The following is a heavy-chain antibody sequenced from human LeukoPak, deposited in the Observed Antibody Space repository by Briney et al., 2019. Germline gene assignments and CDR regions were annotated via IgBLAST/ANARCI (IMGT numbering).Heavy chain of an antibody. CDR2: ISSIGAI. Sequence: GGSLRLSCAASGFTFTTYAMNWVRQAPGKGLEWVSHISSIGAIYYADSVKGRFTISRDNAKNSLYLQMISLRVEDTAVYYCARDRFGDYTFDNWGQGTLVTVS. J-gene: IGHJ4*02. CDR3: ARDRFGDYTFDN. CDR1: GFTFTTYA. D-gene: IGHD4-17*01. V-gene: IGHV3-48*01.